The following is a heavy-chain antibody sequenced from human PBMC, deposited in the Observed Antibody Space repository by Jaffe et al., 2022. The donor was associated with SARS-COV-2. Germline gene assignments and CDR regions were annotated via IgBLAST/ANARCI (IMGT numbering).Heavy chain of an antibody. Sequence: QVQLVESGGGVVQPGRSLRLSCAASGFTFSSYAMHWVRQAPGKGLEWVAVISYDGSNKYYADSVKGRFTISRDNSKNTLYLQMNSLRAEDTAVYYCAREGGYGVYYYYMDVWGKGTTVTVSS. CDR3: AREGGYGVYYYYMDV. CDR1: GFTFSSYA. CDR2: ISYDGSNK. D-gene: IGHD5-12*01. J-gene: IGHJ6*03. V-gene: IGHV3-30*04.